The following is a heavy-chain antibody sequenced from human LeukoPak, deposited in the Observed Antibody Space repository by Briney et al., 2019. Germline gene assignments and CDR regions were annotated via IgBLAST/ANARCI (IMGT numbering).Heavy chain of an antibody. V-gene: IGHV4-39*07. CDR2: INHSGST. CDR3: ARGSESGEGGYYFDY. D-gene: IGHD7-27*01. J-gene: IGHJ4*02. CDR1: GGSISSGDYY. Sequence: SETLSPTCTVSGGSISSGDYYWSWIRQPPGKGLEWIGEINHSGSTNYNPSLKSRVTISVDTSKNQFSLKLSSVTAADTAVYYCARGSESGEGGYYFDYWGQGTLVTVSS.